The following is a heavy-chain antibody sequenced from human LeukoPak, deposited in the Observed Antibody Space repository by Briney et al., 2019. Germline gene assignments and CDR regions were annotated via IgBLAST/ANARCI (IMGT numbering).Heavy chain of an antibody. CDR1: GGSINSNAYY. D-gene: IGHD1-1*01. J-gene: IGHJ4*02. CDR3: ARGTDAWKVGY. CDR2: IYYSGSI. V-gene: IGHV4-39*07. Sequence: SETLSLTCTVSGGSINSNAYYWGWIRQPPGKGLEWIGSIYYSGSIYYNPALKSRVTISVDRSNNQFSLKLSSVTAADTAVYYCARGTDAWKVGYWGQGTLVTVSS.